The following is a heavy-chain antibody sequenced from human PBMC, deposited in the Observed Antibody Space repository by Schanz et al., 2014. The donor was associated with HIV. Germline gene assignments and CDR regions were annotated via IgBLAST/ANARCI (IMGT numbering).Heavy chain of an antibody. CDR2: ISSDGSFQ. Sequence: QVQLVESGGGVVQPGRSLRLSCAASGFTFSNYGMHWVRQAPGKGLEWVTFISSDGSFQYYADSVKGRFTISRDNSKNRLYLQMNSLRVEDTAVYYCANEEVPNDYWGQGTLVTVSS. CDR3: ANEEVPNDY. J-gene: IGHJ4*02. CDR1: GFTFSNYG. V-gene: IGHV3-30*18.